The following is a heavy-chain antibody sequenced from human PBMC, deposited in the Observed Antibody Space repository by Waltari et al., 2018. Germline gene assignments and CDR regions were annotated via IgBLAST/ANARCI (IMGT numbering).Heavy chain of an antibody. CDR1: GSTFSSYA. CDR2: LSGDSVIT. Sequence: EVHLLESGGDLVQPGGSLRLYCVASGSTFSSYAMTWVRQTPGKGVEWVAGLSGDSVITYYADAVWGRFTIFRDNSKDTVYLQMDSLRCEDRGLYFCAKGHSGSPTIFGVIYYGLEVWGQGTTVTVSS. V-gene: IGHV3-23*01. J-gene: IGHJ6*02. D-gene: IGHD3-3*01. CDR3: AKGHSGSPTIFGVIYYGLEV.